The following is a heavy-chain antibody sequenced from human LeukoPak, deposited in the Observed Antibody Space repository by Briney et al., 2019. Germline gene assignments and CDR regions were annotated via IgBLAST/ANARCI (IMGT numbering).Heavy chain of an antibody. CDR2: INPNSGGT. D-gene: IGHD3-3*01. J-gene: IGHJ4*02. CDR1: GYTFTGYY. Sequence: ASVKVSCKASGYTFTGYYIHWVRQAPGQGLEWMGWINPNSGGTNYAQKFQGRVTMTRDTSISTAYMELSRLRSDDTAVYYCARVLLRFLEWSWFDYWGQGTLVTVSS. V-gene: IGHV1-2*02. CDR3: ARVLLRFLEWSWFDY.